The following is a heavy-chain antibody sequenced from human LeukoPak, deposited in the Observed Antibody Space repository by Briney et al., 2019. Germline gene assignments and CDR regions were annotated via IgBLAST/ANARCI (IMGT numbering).Heavy chain of an antibody. CDR3: ARGRSAMAI. CDR2: INHSGST. D-gene: IGHD5-18*01. CDR1: GGSFSGYY. Sequence: SETLSLTCAVYGGSFSGYYWSWIRQPPGKGLEWIGEINHSGSTNYNPSLKSRVTISVDTSKNQFSLKLSSVTAADTVVYYCARGRSAMAIWGQGTMVTVSS. J-gene: IGHJ3*02. V-gene: IGHV4-34*01.